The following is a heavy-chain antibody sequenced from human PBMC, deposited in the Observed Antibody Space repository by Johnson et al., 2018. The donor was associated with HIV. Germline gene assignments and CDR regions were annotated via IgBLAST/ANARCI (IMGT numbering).Heavy chain of an antibody. CDR2: ISFHSGNI. CDR3: ARALGLEVCAFDI. CDR1: GFTFSDYY. D-gene: IGHD2-8*01. V-gene: IGHV3-20*04. Sequence: VQLVESGGGVVRPGGSLRLSCAASGFTFSDYYMTWIRQAPGKGLEWVAGISFHSGNIGYADSVKGRFTISRDNAKNSLYLQMNSLRAEDTAVYYCARALGLEVCAFDIWGQGTMVTVSS. J-gene: IGHJ3*02.